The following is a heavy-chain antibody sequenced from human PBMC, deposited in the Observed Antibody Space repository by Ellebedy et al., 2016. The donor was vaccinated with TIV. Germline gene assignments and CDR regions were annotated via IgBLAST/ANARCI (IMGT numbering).Heavy chain of an antibody. J-gene: IGHJ6*02. V-gene: IGHV3-33*01. Sequence: GGSLRLSXAASGFTFSSHGMHWVRQAPGKGLEWVAVIWYDGSKTYYADSVKGRFTISRDNSKNTLYLQMNSLRAQDTAVYYCARDLASGGSCYGMDVWGQGTTVTVSS. CDR3: ARDLASGGSCYGMDV. CDR1: GFTFSSHG. CDR2: IWYDGSKT. D-gene: IGHD2-15*01.